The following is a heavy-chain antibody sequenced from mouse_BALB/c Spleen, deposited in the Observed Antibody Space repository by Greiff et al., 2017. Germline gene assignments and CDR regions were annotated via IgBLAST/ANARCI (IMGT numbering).Heavy chain of an antibody. V-gene: IGHV2-6-7*01. J-gene: IGHJ4*01. Sequence: VQLMESGPGLVAPSQSLSITCTVSGFSLTGYGVNWVRQPPGKGLEWLGMIWGDGSTDYNSALKSRLSISKDNSKSQVFLKMNSLQTDDTARYYCARGYYDYAMDYWGQGTSVTVSS. D-gene: IGHD1-1*01. CDR1: GFSLTGYG. CDR3: ARGYYDYAMDY. CDR2: IWGDGST.